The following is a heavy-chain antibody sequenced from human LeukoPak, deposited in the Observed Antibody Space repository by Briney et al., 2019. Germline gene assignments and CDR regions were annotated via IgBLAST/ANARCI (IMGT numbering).Heavy chain of an antibody. CDR1: GLTLSNAW. V-gene: IGHV3-23*01. Sequence: GGSLRLSCAASGLTLSNAWMSWVRQAPGKGLEWVSAMSGSGDRTYYADSVKGRFTISRDNSKNTLHLQMDSLRDDDTAVHYCAKEVHDSSGFTADSWGQGTLVTVSS. J-gene: IGHJ4*02. CDR2: MSGSGDRT. CDR3: AKEVHDSSGFTADS. D-gene: IGHD3-22*01.